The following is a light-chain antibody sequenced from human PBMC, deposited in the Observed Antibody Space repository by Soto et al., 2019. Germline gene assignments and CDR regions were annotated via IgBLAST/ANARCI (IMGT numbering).Light chain of an antibody. J-gene: IGKJ4*01. V-gene: IGKV3-20*01. CDR1: QSVSSSY. CDR2: GAS. CDR3: QQYSSSPLT. Sequence: EIVLTQSPGTLSLSPGERATLSCRASQSVSSSYLAWYQQKPGQAPRLLIYGASIRATGIPDRFSGSGSGPDFTLTIGSLEPEDFAMYYCQQYSSSPLTFGGGTKVEIK.